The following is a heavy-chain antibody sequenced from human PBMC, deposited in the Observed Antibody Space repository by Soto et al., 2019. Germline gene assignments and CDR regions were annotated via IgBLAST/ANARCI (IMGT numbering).Heavy chain of an antibody. Sequence: PGVSLRCSCVASGINFSNFDMNWVRQAPGRGREWMSLISERGITTTYADSVRSRFTVSRDNAQSSLYLQIDRLTVEDTGVYYCARGGVVWGRGVLVTVSS. V-gene: IGHV3-48*03. D-gene: IGHD2-8*01. CDR3: ARGGVV. J-gene: IGHJ4*02. CDR2: ISERGITT. CDR1: GINFSNFD.